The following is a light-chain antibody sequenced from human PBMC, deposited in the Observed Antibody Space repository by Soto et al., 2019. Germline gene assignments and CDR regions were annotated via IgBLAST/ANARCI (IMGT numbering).Light chain of an antibody. CDR2: GAS. CDR1: QSVSSN. J-gene: IGKJ2*02. CDR3: QQYNNWPPGT. Sequence: EIVMTQSPATLSVSLGERATLSCRASQSVSSNLAWYPQKPGQAPRLLIYGASTRATGIPARFSGSGSGTEFTLTISSLQSEDVAVYYCQQYNNWPPGTFGQGTKLEI. V-gene: IGKV3D-15*01.